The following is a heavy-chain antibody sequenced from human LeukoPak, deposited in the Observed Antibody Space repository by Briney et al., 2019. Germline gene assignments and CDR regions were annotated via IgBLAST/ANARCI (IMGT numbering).Heavy chain of an antibody. Sequence: SETLSLTCTVSGGSISSRSYYWGWIRQPPGKGLEWIGTIYYSGSTYYNPSLKSRVTISVDTSKNQFSLKLSSVTAADTAVYYCARAEVAAAGTFSYYYYYYMDVWGKGTTVTVSS. V-gene: IGHV4-39*07. CDR1: GGSISSRSYY. CDR3: ARAEVAAAGTFSYYYYYYMDV. D-gene: IGHD6-13*01. CDR2: IYYSGST. J-gene: IGHJ6*03.